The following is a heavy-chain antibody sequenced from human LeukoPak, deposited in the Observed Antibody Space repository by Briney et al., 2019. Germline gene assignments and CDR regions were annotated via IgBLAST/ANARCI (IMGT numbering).Heavy chain of an antibody. Sequence: SVKVPCKASGGTFSSYAISWVRQAPGQGLEWMGRIIPIFGTANYAQKFQDRVTITTDKSTSTAYMELSSLRSEDTAVYYCARGDGYYDSSGFYYYYYMDVWGKGTTVTVSS. J-gene: IGHJ6*03. V-gene: IGHV1-69*05. D-gene: IGHD3-22*01. CDR1: GGTFSSYA. CDR2: IIPIFGTA. CDR3: ARGDGYYDSSGFYYYYYMDV.